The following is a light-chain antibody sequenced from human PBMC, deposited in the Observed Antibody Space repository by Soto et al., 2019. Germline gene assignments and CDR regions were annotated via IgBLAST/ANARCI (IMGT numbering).Light chain of an antibody. CDR1: QSISSW. V-gene: IGKV1-5*03. CDR2: KAS. J-gene: IGKJ1*01. CDR3: EHYNSYWT. Sequence: DIQITQSPSTLSASVGDRVTITCRASQSISSWLAWHQQKPGKAPKLLIYKASSLESGVPSRFSGSGSATEFTPTTGSLQTDEFAADDCEHYNSYWTFGQGTKVVIK.